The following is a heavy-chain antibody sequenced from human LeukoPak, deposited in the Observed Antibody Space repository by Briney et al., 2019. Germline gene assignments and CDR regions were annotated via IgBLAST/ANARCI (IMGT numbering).Heavy chain of an antibody. J-gene: IGHJ4*02. CDR1: GGSISSYY. V-gene: IGHV4-59*01. D-gene: IGHD6-6*01. CDR2: IYYSGST. Sequence: SETLPLTCTVSGGSISSYYWSWIRQPPGKGLEWIGYIYYSGSTNYNPSLKSRVTISVDTSKNQFSLKLSSVTAADTAVYYCARDRGVYSSSFDYWGQGTLVTVSS. CDR3: ARDRGVYSSSFDY.